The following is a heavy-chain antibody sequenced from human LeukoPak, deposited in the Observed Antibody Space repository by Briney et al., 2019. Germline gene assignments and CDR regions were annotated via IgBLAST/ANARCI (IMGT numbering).Heavy chain of an antibody. CDR1: GFTFSDYY. J-gene: IGHJ6*02. CDR3: ARGYDFWSGYYEGGGYYHYGMDV. D-gene: IGHD3-3*01. CDR2: ISSSGSTI. Sequence: GGSLRLSCAASGFTFSDYYMSWIRQAPGKGLEWVSYISSSGSTIYYADSVKGRFTISRDNAKNSLYLQMNSLRAEDTAVYYCARGYDFWSGYYEGGGYYHYGMDVWGQGTTVTVSS. V-gene: IGHV3-11*01.